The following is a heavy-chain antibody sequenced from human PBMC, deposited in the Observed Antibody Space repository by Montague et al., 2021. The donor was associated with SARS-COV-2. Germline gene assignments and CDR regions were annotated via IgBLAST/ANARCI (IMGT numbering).Heavy chain of an antibody. CDR2: IAYSGST. CDR3: ARDHYHSSWFKY. CDR1: DXSSSSSIYY. Sequence: SETLSLTCTVSDXSSSSSIYYWGWIRQPPGKGLEWIGTIAYSGSTYNKRCVHSRVAISVDTSKKRFSLRLTSVTAADTAVYFCARDHYHSSWFKYWGPGTLVTVSS. D-gene: IGHD6-13*01. V-gene: IGHV4-39*07. J-gene: IGHJ4*02.